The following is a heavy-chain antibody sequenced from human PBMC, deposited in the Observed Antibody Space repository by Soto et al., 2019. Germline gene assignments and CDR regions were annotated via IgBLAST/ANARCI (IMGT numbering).Heavy chain of an antibody. CDR2: IIPILGIA. D-gene: IGHD4-17*01. CDR1: GGTFSSFT. V-gene: IGHV1-69*02. Sequence: QVQLVQSGAEVKKTGSSVKVSCKASGGTFSSFTISWVRQAPGQGLEWMGRIIPILGIANYAQKFQGRVTITADKSTSTAYMELSSLRSEDTAVYYCASEPSPWFDYRGNREGNWFDPWGQGTLVTVSS. J-gene: IGHJ5*02. CDR3: ASEPSPWFDYRGNREGNWFDP.